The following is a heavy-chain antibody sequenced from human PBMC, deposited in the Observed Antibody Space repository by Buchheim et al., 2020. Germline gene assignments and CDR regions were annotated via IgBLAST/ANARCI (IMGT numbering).Heavy chain of an antibody. D-gene: IGHD6-13*01. CDR2: INPNSGGT. CDR1: GYTFTGYY. CDR3: ARVDAAGPGPSYYYYYYGMDV. Sequence: QVQLVQSGAEVKKPGASVKVSCKASGYTFTGYYMHWVRQAPGQGLEWMGWINPNSGGTNYAQKFQGRVTMTRDTSISTAYMKLSRLRSDDTAVYYCARVDAAGPGPSYYYYYYGMDVWGQGTT. J-gene: IGHJ6*02. V-gene: IGHV1-2*02.